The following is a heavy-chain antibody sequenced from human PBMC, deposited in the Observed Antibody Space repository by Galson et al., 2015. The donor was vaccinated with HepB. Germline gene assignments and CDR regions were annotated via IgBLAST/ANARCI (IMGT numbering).Heavy chain of an antibody. J-gene: IGHJ4*02. D-gene: IGHD4-23*01. V-gene: IGHV3-23*01. CDR1: GFTFSSYA. Sequence: SLRLSCAASGFTFSSYAMSWVRQAPGKGLEWVSAIRGSGARSSYADSVKGRFTISRDNAKNTLYLQMNSLRVEDTALYYFAKICDTNSPWPFDYWGQGTLVAVSS. CDR3: AKICDTNSPWPFDY. CDR2: IRGSGARS.